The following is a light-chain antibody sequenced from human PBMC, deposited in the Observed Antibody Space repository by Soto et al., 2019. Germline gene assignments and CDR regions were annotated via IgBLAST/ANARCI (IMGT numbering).Light chain of an antibody. V-gene: IGKV1-17*01. CDR1: QAIRND. CDR2: GSS. Sequence: DVQVTHPPSSLSACVGDGVTFTCRASQAIRNDLAWYQQKPGRAPKRRIYGSSTLQSGVPSRFSGRGSGTEFTLAISSLQPEDFATYYCLQHNVFPRTFGQGTKV. CDR3: LQHNVFPRT. J-gene: IGKJ1*01.